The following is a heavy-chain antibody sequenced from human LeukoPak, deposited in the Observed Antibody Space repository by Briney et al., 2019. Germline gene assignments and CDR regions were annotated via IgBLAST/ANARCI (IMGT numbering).Heavy chain of an antibody. Sequence: SETLSLTCTVSGGSISSSSYYWGWIRQPPGKGLEWIGSIYYSGSTYYNPSLKSRVTMSVDTSKNQFSLKLSSVTAADTAVYYCARPTGDQFDYWGQGTLVTVSS. CDR2: IYYSGST. CDR1: GGSISSSSYY. J-gene: IGHJ4*02. V-gene: IGHV4-39*01. CDR3: ARPTGDQFDY. D-gene: IGHD7-27*01.